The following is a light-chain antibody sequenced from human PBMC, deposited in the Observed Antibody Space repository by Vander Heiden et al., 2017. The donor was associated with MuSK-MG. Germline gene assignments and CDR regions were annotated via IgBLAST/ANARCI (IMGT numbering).Light chain of an antibody. CDR1: QSISSW. CDR3: QQYKSEGPT. V-gene: IGKV1-5*03. CDR2: KAS. Sequence: DIQMTQSPSTLSASVGDRVTITCRASQSISSWLAWYQQKPGKAPKLLIYKASNLESGVPSRFSGSGSGTEFTLTISSLQPEDFATYYCQQYKSEGPTFGQGTKVEIK. J-gene: IGKJ1*01.